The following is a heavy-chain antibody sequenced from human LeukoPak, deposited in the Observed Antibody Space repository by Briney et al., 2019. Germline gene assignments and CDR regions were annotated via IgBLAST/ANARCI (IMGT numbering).Heavy chain of an antibody. Sequence: PSETLSLTCTVSGGSISSSDYFWGWIRQPPGKGLEWIVNIYYSGRSYYNPSLKSRVTISVDTTKNQFSLKLSSVTAADTAVYYCARHVVPATLFDYWGQGTLVTVSS. J-gene: IGHJ4*02. CDR1: GGSISSSDYF. V-gene: IGHV4-39*01. CDR2: IYYSGRS. D-gene: IGHD2-2*01. CDR3: ARHVVPATLFDY.